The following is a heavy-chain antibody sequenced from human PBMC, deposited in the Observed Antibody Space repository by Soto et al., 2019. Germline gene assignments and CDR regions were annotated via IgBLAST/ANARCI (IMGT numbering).Heavy chain of an antibody. CDR3: ARQRPDDYGDYVDAFDI. Sequence: QLQLQESGPGLVKPPETLSLTCTVSGGSISSSSYYWGWIRQPPGKGLEWIGSIYYSGSTYYNPSLKSRVTISVDTSKNQFSLKLSSVTAADTAVYYCARQRPDDYGDYVDAFDIWGQGTMVTVSS. V-gene: IGHV4-39*01. J-gene: IGHJ3*02. D-gene: IGHD4-17*01. CDR1: GGSISSSSYY. CDR2: IYYSGST.